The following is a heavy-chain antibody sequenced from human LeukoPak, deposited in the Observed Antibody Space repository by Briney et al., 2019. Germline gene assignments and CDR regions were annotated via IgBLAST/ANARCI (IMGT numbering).Heavy chain of an antibody. D-gene: IGHD2-15*01. Sequence: GGSLRLSCAASGFTFSSYSMNWVRQAPGKGLEWVSYISSSSSTIYYADSVKGRFTISRDNAKNSLYLQMNSLRAEDTAVYYCASQGYCSGGSCYSGGYYYYYMDVWGKGTTVTISS. V-gene: IGHV3-48*01. CDR2: ISSSSSTI. CDR3: ASQGYCSGGSCYSGGYYYYYMDV. CDR1: GFTFSSYS. J-gene: IGHJ6*03.